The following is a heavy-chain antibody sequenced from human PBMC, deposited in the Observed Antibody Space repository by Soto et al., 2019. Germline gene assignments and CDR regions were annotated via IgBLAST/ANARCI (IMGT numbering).Heavy chain of an antibody. J-gene: IGHJ4*02. CDR1: GGSFSGYY. Sequence: SETLSLTCAVYGGSFSGYYWSWIRQPPGKGLEWIGEINHSGSTNYNPSLKSRVTISVDTSKNQFSLKLGSVTAADTAVYYCARLSTDYWGQGTLVTVSS. V-gene: IGHV4-34*01. CDR3: ARLSTDY. CDR2: INHSGST.